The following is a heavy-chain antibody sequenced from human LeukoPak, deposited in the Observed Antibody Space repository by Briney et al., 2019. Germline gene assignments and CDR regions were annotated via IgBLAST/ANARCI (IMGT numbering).Heavy chain of an antibody. V-gene: IGHV4-4*02. D-gene: IGHD3-9*01. Sequence: PSETLSLTCAVSGGSISSSNWWSWVRQPPGKGLEWIGEIYHSGSTNYNPSLKSRVTISVDTSKNQFSLKLSSVTAADTAVYYCARHTPGRAILTGYYDAFDIWGQGTMVTVSS. J-gene: IGHJ3*02. CDR3: ARHTPGRAILTGYYDAFDI. CDR1: GGSISSSNW. CDR2: IYHSGST.